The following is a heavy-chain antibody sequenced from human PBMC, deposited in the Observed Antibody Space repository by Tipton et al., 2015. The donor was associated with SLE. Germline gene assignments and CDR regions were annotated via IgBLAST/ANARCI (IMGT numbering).Heavy chain of an antibody. Sequence: QVQLVQSGAEVKTPGASVKVSCKASGYIFSTYGVSWVRQAPGQGLEWLGWISAYNGNTNYAQKFQGRVTMTTDTSTSTAHMELRSLRSDDTAVYYCARGSDTDYWGQGTLVTVSS. CDR2: ISAYNGNT. CDR1: GYIFSTYG. V-gene: IGHV1-18*01. D-gene: IGHD2-21*01. J-gene: IGHJ4*02. CDR3: ARGSDTDY.